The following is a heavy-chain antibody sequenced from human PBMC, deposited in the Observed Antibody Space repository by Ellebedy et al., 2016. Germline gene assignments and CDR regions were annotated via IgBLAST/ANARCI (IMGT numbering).Heavy chain of an antibody. J-gene: IGHJ4*02. V-gene: IGHV3-23*01. CDR3: YYGHYSGY. CDR1: GSTFRNFF. D-gene: IGHD4-17*01. Sequence: GGSLRLSXVASGSTFRNFFMSWVRQAPGGGLEWISTISGDGDTTFSADSVKGRFTISRDNSRNTVYLQMDSLRAADTAVYYCYYGHYSGYWGQGTLVTVSS. CDR2: ISGDGDTT.